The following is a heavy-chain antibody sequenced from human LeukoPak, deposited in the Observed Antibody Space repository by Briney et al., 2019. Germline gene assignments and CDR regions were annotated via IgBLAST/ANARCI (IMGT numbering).Heavy chain of an antibody. CDR1: GFTFNIYP. J-gene: IGHJ4*02. V-gene: IGHV3-30-3*01. D-gene: IGHD6-13*01. Sequence: GGSLRLSCAASGFTFNIYPLHWVRQAPGKGLEWVTLISYDGNKIYYADSVKGRFTISRDNSKNSLYLQMNSLRAEDTAVYYCAPVPTNLAAAGTGIDYWGQGTLVTVSS. CDR2: ISYDGNKI. CDR3: APVPTNLAAAGTGIDY.